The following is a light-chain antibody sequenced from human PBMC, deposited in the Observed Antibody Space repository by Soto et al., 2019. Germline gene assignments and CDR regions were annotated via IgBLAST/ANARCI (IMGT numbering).Light chain of an antibody. CDR2: AVS. Sequence: ALTQPASVSGSPGQSITISCTGTSSDVGLYDYVSWYQQHPGKAPQLMIYAVSNRPSGVSNRFSASKSGNTASLFISGLQAGDEADYYCSSYTSDSSYVFGSGTKVTVL. CDR1: SSDVGLYDY. J-gene: IGLJ1*01. V-gene: IGLV2-14*01. CDR3: SSYTSDSSYV.